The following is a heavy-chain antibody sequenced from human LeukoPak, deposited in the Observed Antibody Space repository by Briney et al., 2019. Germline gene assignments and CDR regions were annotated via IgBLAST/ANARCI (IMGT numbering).Heavy chain of an antibody. CDR1: GVSLSTYS. CDR3: ATDSPETAAFDY. V-gene: IGHV3-48*04. Sequence: GGSLRLSCTVSGVSLSTYSINWARDAPEKGLEWVSYIVGSSGNIYYADSVKGRFSISRDNAKNSLYLQMVRLRAEDTAVYFCATDSPETAAFDYWGQGTLVTVSS. CDR2: IVGSSGNI. J-gene: IGHJ4*02. D-gene: IGHD1-1*01.